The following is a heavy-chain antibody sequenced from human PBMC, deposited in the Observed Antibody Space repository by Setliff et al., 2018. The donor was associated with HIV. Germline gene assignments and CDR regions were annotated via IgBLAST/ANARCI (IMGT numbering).Heavy chain of an antibody. J-gene: IGHJ3*02. D-gene: IGHD4-4*01. Sequence: ASVKVSCAASGLTFSSHDMHWVRQAAGKGLEWVSGIGRGGDTYYLGSVKGRFTISRENAKNSLYLQMNSLTAGDTAVYFCAGIGDYSISGVAFHIWGQGTMVTVSS. CDR3: AGIGDYSISGVAFHI. V-gene: IGHV3-13*01. CDR1: GLTFSSHD. CDR2: IGRGGDT.